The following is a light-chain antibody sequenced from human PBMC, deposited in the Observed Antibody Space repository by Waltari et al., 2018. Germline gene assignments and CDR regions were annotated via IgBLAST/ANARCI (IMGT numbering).Light chain of an antibody. J-gene: IGLJ3*02. CDR3: QTGGHGTWV. Sequence: QLVLTQSPSASASLGASIKLTCTLSSGHSSNIIAWLQQQPEKGPRYLMKVNSDGTHSKGDEIPDRFSGSSSGAERYLTISNLQSEDEADYYCQTGGHGTWVFGGGTK. CDR1: SGHSSNI. CDR2: VNSDGTH. V-gene: IGLV4-69*01.